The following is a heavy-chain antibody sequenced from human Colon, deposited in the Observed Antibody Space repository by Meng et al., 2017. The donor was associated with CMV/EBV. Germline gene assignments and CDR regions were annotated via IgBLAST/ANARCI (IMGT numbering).Heavy chain of an antibody. D-gene: IGHD2-2*01. CDR1: GFTFSMYW. J-gene: IGHJ6*02. CDR3: ARGLVPAAKAGMDV. Sequence: GESLKISCAASGFTFSMYWMHWVRQVPGKGLVWVSRISSDGTTNYADSVKGRFTISRDNAKNTLYLQMNSLRAEDTAIYYCARGLVPAAKAGMDVWGQGTTVTVSS. V-gene: IGHV3-74*01. CDR2: ISSDGTT.